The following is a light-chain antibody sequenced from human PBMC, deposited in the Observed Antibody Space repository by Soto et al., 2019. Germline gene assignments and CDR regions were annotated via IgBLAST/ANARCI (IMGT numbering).Light chain of an antibody. CDR2: DVT. Sequence: QSALTQPASVSGSPGQSITISCTGTSNNIGRYNYVSWYQQYPGKAPKPMIYDVTNRPSGVSNRFSGSKSGNTASLTISGLQAEDEADYYCSSYTSSSTEVFGTGTKLTVL. CDR3: SSYTSSSTEV. V-gene: IGLV2-14*01. CDR1: SNNIGRYNY. J-gene: IGLJ1*01.